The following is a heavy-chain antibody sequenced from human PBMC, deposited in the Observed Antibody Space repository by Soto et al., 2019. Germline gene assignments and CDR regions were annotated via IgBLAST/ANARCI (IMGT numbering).Heavy chain of an antibody. V-gene: IGHV1-3*01. CDR1: GYTFTSYA. Sequence: ASLKVSCKASGYTFTSYAMHWVRQAPGQRLEWMGWINAGNGNTKYSQKFQGRVTITRDTSASTAYMELSSLRSEDTAVYYCARGYCSSTSCYEDYYYYYYMDVWGKGTTVTVSS. CDR2: INAGNGNT. D-gene: IGHD2-2*01. CDR3: ARGYCSSTSCYEDYYYYYYMDV. J-gene: IGHJ6*03.